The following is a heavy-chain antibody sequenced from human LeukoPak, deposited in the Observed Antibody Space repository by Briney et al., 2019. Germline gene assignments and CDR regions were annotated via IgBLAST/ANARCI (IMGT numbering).Heavy chain of an antibody. Sequence: SVKVSCKASGGTFSSYAISWVRQAPGQGLEWMGGIIPIFGTANYAQKFQGRVTIIADKSTSTAYMELSSLRSEDAAVYYCARALHREPPEHWGQGTLVTVSS. CDR3: ARALHREPPEH. J-gene: IGHJ1*01. D-gene: IGHD1-14*01. CDR2: IIPIFGTA. V-gene: IGHV1-69*06. CDR1: GGTFSSYA.